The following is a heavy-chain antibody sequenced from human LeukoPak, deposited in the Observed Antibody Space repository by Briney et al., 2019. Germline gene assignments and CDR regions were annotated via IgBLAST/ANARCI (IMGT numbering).Heavy chain of an antibody. CDR2: IYPRDGST. V-gene: IGHV1-46*01. J-gene: IGHJ4*01. D-gene: IGHD3-22*01. CDR1: GYTFTSNY. Sequence: ASVKVSCKASGYTFTSNYIHWVRQAPGQGLEWMGMIYPRDGSTSYAQKFQGRVTVTRDTSTSTVHMELSGLRSEDTAVYYCARGPGSSGGAYVGDYWGPGTLVTVSS. CDR3: ARGPGSSGGAYVGDY.